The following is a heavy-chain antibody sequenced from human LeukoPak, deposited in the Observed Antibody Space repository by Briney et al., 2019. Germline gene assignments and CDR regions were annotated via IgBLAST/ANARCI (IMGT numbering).Heavy chain of an antibody. CDR3: ARVSDCSSTTCLFDY. Sequence: SQTLSLTCTVSGDSISSDDYYWSWIRQPPGNGLEWIGYIYYSGSTYYNPSLKSRVTISVDTSKNQFSLKLSSVTAADTAVYYCARVSDCSSTTCLFDYWGQGTLVTVSS. V-gene: IGHV4-30-4*01. J-gene: IGHJ4*02. D-gene: IGHD2-2*01. CDR1: GDSISSDDYY. CDR2: IYYSGST.